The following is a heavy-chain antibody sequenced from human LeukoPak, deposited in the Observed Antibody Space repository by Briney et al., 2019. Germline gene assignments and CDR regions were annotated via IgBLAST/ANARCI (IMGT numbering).Heavy chain of an antibody. J-gene: IGHJ5*02. V-gene: IGHV3-23*01. CDR2: IVGSGAGT. D-gene: IGHD1-14*01. CDR3: AKGKAHDNLDWFDP. Sequence: GGSLRLSCAASGFTLSSYAMTWVRQAPGKGLEWVSSIVGSGAGTFYADSVKGRFTISRDNSKSTMYLQMNSLRADDTAVYYCAKGKAHDNLDWFDPWGQGNLVTVSS. CDR1: GFTLSSYA.